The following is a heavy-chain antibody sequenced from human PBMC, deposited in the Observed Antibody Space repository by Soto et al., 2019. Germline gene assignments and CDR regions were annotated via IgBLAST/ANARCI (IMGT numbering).Heavy chain of an antibody. Sequence: PVGSLRLSCAASNFTFHYAWMSWVRQAPGKGLEWVGRIKATAYGGTADYAAPVKDRFTIPRDDSKDTLYLHMNSLTTEDTARYYCTTDDTSGYYFQYWGQGTVVTVSS. CDR2: IKATAYGGTA. CDR1: NFTFHYAW. CDR3: TTDDTSGYYFQY. D-gene: IGHD3-22*01. J-gene: IGHJ4*02. V-gene: IGHV3-15*01.